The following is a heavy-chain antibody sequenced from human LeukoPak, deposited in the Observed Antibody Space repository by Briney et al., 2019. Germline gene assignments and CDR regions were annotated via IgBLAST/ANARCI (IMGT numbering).Heavy chain of an antibody. CDR3: ARSSVSGTYSGGY. J-gene: IGHJ4*02. CDR1: SGSISSYY. Sequence: ASETLSLTCTVSSGSISSYYWSWIRQPPGKGLEWIGYIYYSGTTNYNPSLKSRVTISADTSKNQFSLKLTSVTAADTAVYYCARSSVSGTYSGGYWGQGTLVTVSS. CDR2: IYYSGTT. D-gene: IGHD3-10*01. V-gene: IGHV4-59*08.